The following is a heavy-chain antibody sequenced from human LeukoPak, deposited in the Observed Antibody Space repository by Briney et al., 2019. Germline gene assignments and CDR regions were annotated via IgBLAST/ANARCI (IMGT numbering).Heavy chain of an antibody. CDR2: IIPIFGTA. V-gene: IGHV1-69*13. Sequence: GASVKVSCKASGGTFSSYAISWVRQAPGQGLEWMGGIIPIFGTANYAQKFQGRVTITADESTSTAYMELSSLRSEDTAVYYCALPLMAADFDYWGQGTLVTVSS. CDR1: GGTFSSYA. J-gene: IGHJ4*02. D-gene: IGHD2-8*01. CDR3: ALPLMAADFDY.